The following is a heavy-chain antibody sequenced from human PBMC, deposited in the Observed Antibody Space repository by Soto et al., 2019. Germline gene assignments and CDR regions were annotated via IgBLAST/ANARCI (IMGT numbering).Heavy chain of an antibody. CDR3: AKDLSHGPLDY. V-gene: IGHV3-23*01. CDR2: ISGSGGST. Sequence: HPVGSLRLSGAASGFTFSSYAMSWVRQAPGKGLEWVSAISGSGGSTYYADSVKGRFTISRDNSKNTLYLQMNSLRAEDTAVYYCAKDLSHGPLDYWGQGTLVTVSS. CDR1: GFTFSSYA. D-gene: IGHD4-17*01. J-gene: IGHJ4*02.